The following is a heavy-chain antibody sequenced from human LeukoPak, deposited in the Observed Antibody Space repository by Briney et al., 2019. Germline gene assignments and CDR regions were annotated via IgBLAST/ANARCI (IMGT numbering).Heavy chain of an antibody. CDR3: ARSGGYYDY. D-gene: IGHD4-23*01. Sequence: TGGSLRLSCAASGFTFSSYSMNWVRQAPGKGLEWISYISTSGSTIYYADSVKGRFTVSRDNAKNSLYLQMNSLRAEDTAVYYCARSGGYYDYWGQGTLVSVSS. CDR1: GFTFSSYS. V-gene: IGHV3-48*04. J-gene: IGHJ4*02. CDR2: ISTSGSTI.